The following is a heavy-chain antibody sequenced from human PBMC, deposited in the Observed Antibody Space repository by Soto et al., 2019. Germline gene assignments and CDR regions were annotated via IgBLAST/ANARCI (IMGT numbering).Heavy chain of an antibody. J-gene: IGHJ4*02. CDR1: GGSISRYY. CDR2: ISHRGSA. CDR3: ARDPAVAGTEYLDY. V-gene: IGHV4-59*01. Sequence: QVQLQESGPGLLKPSETLSLTCSVSGGSISRYYWHWIRQPPGKGLEWIGYISHRGSANYNPSLISRVTISVDTTNYQFSLKLRSVTAADTAVYYCARDPAVAGTEYLDYWGQGILVTASS. D-gene: IGHD6-19*01.